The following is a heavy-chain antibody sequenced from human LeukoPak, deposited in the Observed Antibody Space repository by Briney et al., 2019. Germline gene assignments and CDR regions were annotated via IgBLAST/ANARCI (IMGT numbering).Heavy chain of an antibody. CDR2: ISYDGSNK. J-gene: IGHJ4*02. Sequence: AGGSLRLSCAASGFTFSSYAMHWVRQAPGKGLEWVAVISYDGSNKYYADSVKGRFTISRDNSKNTLYLQMNSLRAEDTAVYYCAKVGRRPPIAAAGIDYWGQGTLVTVSS. D-gene: IGHD6-13*01. CDR1: GFTFSSYA. V-gene: IGHV3-30*04. CDR3: AKVGRRPPIAAAGIDY.